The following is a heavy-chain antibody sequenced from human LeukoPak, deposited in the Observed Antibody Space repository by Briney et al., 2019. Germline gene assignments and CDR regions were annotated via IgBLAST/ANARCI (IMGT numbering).Heavy chain of an antibody. CDR1: GGSISSYC. CDR2: IYTSGST. D-gene: IGHD5-12*01. V-gene: IGHV4-4*07. Sequence: PSETLSLTCTVSGGSISSYCWSWTRQPAGKGLEWIGRIYTSGSTNYNPSLKSRVTMSVDTSKNQFSLKLSSVTAADTAVYYCARIFWATSYAFDIWGQGTMVTVSS. CDR3: ARIFWATSYAFDI. J-gene: IGHJ3*02.